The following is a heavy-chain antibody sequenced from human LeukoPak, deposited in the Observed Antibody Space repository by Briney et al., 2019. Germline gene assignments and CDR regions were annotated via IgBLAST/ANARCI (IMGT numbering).Heavy chain of an antibody. CDR2: IRTKANNYAT. Sequence: PGGSLRLSCAASGFMFSGSPMHWVRQASGKGLEWVGHIRTKANNYATIYAASVRGRFTISRDDSKNTAYLQMNSLKTEDTAVYYCARPSQYGSGTDYHFDSWGQGTLVTVSS. D-gene: IGHD3-10*01. CDR3: ARPSQYGSGTDYHFDS. V-gene: IGHV3-73*01. J-gene: IGHJ4*02. CDR1: GFMFSGSP.